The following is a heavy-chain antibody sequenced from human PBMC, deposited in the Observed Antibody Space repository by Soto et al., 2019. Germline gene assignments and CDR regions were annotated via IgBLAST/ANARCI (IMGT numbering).Heavy chain of an antibody. V-gene: IGHV4-59*01. CDR3: ERGGPTYYYGPRGWFDP. D-gene: IGHD3-10*01. Sequence: SETLSLTCTVSGGSITRYYWSWLRQPPGKELEWIGSVYFIGSTNYNPSLKSRVTISVDTSKNQFSLNLNSVTTAETDVYYCERGGPTYYYGPRGWFDPWGQGTRVTVSS. CDR1: GGSITRYY. CDR2: VYFIGST. J-gene: IGHJ5*02.